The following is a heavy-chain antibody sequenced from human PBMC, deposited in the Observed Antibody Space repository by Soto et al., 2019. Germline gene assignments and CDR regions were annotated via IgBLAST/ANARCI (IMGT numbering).Heavy chain of an antibody. CDR3: ARLHPGDY. CDR2: IYSSGST. CDR1: GFTFSDYY. V-gene: IGHV4-59*08. J-gene: IGHJ4*02. Sequence: GSLRLSCAASGFTFSDYYMSWIRQPPGKGLEWIGYIYSSGSTNYNPSFKSRLTISVDTSKNQVSLKLTSVTAADTAVYYCARLHPGDYRAQGTPVTVSS.